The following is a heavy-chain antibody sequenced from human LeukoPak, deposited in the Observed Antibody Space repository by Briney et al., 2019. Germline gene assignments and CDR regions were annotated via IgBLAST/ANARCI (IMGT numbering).Heavy chain of an antibody. CDR3: ARKYYYDCSGYYHDY. Sequence: GGSLRLSCAASGFTFSSYWMHWVRQAPGKGLVWVSRINTDGSSTSYADSVKGRFTISRDNAKNTLYLQMNSLRAEDTAVYYCARKYYYDCSGYYHDYWGQGTLVTVSS. J-gene: IGHJ4*02. CDR2: INTDGSST. V-gene: IGHV3-74*01. CDR1: GFTFSSYW. D-gene: IGHD3-22*01.